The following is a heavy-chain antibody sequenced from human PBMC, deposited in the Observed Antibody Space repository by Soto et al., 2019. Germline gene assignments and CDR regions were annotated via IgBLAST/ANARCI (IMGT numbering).Heavy chain of an antibody. CDR1: GGSIRDTSYY. CDR3: GGRCGGGGDDL. D-gene: IGHD3-16*01. V-gene: IGHV4-39*01. CDR2: IHYSGNT. Sequence: SETLSLTCSVSGGSIRDTSYYWTWIRQPPGKGPEWIGSIHYSGNTFYTPSLKSRVTTSVDTSKNQFSLRLSSVTAADTAIYYCGGRCGGGGDDLRGQGTLVTVS. J-gene: IGHJ5*02.